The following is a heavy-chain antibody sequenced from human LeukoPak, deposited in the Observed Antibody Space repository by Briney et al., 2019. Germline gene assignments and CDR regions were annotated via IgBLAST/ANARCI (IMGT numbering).Heavy chain of an antibody. CDR2: IRYDGSSE. V-gene: IGHV3-30*02. CDR1: GFIFSNYG. D-gene: IGHD3-16*01. CDR3: TKVRVLRLGIPPPDY. J-gene: IGHJ4*02. Sequence: PGGSLGLSCAASGFIFSNYGMHWVRQAPGKGLEWVAFIRYDGSSEYYADSVKGRFTISRDNSKSTLYLQMNSLRLEDTAVYYCTKVRVLRLGIPPPDYWGQGTLVTVSS.